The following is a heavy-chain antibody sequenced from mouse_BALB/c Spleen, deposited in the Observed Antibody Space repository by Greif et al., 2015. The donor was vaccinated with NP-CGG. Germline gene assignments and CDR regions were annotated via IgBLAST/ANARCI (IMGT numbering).Heavy chain of an antibody. CDR2: ISDGGSHT. V-gene: IGHV5-4*02. CDR1: GFTFSDYY. Sequence: EVQLVESGGGLVKPGGSLKLSCAASGFTFSDYYMYWVRQTPEKRLEWVATISDGGSHTYYPDSVKGRFTISRDNAKNNLYLQMSSLKSEDTAMYYCASPGAFLAYWGQGTLVTVSA. J-gene: IGHJ3*01. CDR3: ASPGAFLAY. D-gene: IGHD4-1*01.